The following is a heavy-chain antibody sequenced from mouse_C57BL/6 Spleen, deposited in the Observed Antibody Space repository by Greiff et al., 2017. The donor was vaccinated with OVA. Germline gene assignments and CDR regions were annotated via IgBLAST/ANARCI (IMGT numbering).Heavy chain of an antibody. CDR2: IRSKSNNYAT. V-gene: IGHV10-1*01. CDR1: GFSFNTYA. J-gene: IGHJ2*01. Sequence: EVKLMESGGGLVQPKGSLKLSCAASGFSFNTYAMNWVRQAPGKGLEWVARIRSKSNNYATYYADSVKDRFTISRDDSESMLYLQMNNLKTEDTSMYYCVRHKAGYPYYFDYCGQGTTLTVSS. CDR3: VRHKAGYPYYFDY. D-gene: IGHD2-2*01.